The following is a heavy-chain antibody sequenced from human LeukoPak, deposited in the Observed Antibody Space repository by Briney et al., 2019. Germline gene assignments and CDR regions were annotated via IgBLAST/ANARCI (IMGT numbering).Heavy chain of an antibody. V-gene: IGHV3-33*03. CDR3: ARGSGTAGGRPDY. CDR1: GINFGSYA. CDR2: IWYDGSNK. Sequence: PGGSLRLSCAASGINFGSYAMHWVRQAPGKGLEWVSVIWYDGSNKYYVESVKGRFTNSRDNSKNTVYLQMNSLRVEDTAVYYCARGSGTAGGRPDYWGQGTLVTVSS. D-gene: IGHD3-16*01. J-gene: IGHJ4*02.